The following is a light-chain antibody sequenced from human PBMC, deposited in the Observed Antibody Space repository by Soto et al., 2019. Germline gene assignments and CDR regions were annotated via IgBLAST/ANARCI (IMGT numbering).Light chain of an antibody. CDR3: CSYAGSSTWV. J-gene: IGLJ3*02. Sequence: QSVLTQPASVSGSPGQPITISCTGTSSDVGNYNLVSWYQQHPGKAPKLMIYEGSERPSGVSNRFSGSKSGNTASLTISGLQAEDEADYYCCSYAGSSTWVFGGGTKLTVL. CDR2: EGS. CDR1: SSDVGNYNL. V-gene: IGLV2-23*01.